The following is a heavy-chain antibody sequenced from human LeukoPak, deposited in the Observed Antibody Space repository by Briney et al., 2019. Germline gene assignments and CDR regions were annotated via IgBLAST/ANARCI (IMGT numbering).Heavy chain of an antibody. D-gene: IGHD5-24*01. Sequence: GGSLRLSCAASGFTFSSYGMSWVRQAPGKGLEWVSGISDSGGTTYYVDSVKGRFTISRDNSRNTLYLQMNSLTAEDTAVYYCAKDPREGWLQSPYWGQGTLVTVSS. CDR2: ISDSGGTT. CDR1: GFTFSSYG. CDR3: AKDPREGWLQSPY. J-gene: IGHJ4*02. V-gene: IGHV3-23*01.